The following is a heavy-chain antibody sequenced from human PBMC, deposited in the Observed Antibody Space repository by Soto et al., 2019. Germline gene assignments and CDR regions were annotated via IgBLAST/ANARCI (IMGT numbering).Heavy chain of an antibody. D-gene: IGHD3-3*01. V-gene: IGHV1-18*01. CDR3: ARDYGTESGYYYYGMDV. J-gene: IGHJ6*02. CDR2: ISAYHGNT. CDR1: GYTFTSYG. Sequence: QVQLVQSGAEVKKPGASVKVSCKASGYTFTSYGISWVRQAPGQGLEWMGWISAYHGNTNYAQKLQGRVTMTTNTSTSTAYRELRSLRSDDTAVYYCARDYGTESGYYYYGMDVWGQGTTVTVSS.